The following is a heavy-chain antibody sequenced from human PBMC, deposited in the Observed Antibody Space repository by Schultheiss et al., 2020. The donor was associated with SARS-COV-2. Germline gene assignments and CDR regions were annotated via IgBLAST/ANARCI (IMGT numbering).Heavy chain of an antibody. CDR3: AKAFTVTWPHRFDY. Sequence: APVKVSCKASGYTFTGYYMHWVRQAPGQGLEWMGRINPNSGGTNYAQKFQGRVTMTRDTSISTAYMELSRLRSDDTAVYYCAKAFTVTWPHRFDYWGQGTLVTVSS. J-gene: IGHJ4*02. CDR1: GYTFTGYY. CDR2: INPNSGGT. D-gene: IGHD4-11*01. V-gene: IGHV1-2*06.